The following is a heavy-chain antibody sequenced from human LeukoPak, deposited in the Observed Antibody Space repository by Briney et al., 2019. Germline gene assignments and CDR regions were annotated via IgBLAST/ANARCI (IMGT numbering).Heavy chain of an antibody. J-gene: IGHJ6*03. CDR2: FDPEDGET. V-gene: IGHV1-24*01. D-gene: IGHD3-10*01. Sequence: GASVKVSCKVSGYTLTELSMHWVRQAPGKGLEWMGGFDPEDGETIYAQKFQGRVTMTEDTSTDTAYMELSSLRSEDTAVYYCARRYYGSGSYYNYYYYYYYMDVWGKGTTVTISS. CDR1: GYTLTELS. CDR3: ARRYYGSGSYYNYYYYYYYMDV.